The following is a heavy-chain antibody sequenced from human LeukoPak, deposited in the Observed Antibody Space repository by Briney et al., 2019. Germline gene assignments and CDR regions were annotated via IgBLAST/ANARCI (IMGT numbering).Heavy chain of an antibody. CDR3: AKASIAVAGFLYFQH. V-gene: IGHV3-23*01. Sequence: GGSLRLSCAASGFTFSSYAMSWVRQAPGKGLEWVSAISGSGGSTYYADSVKGRFTISRDDSKNTPYLQMNSLRAEDTAVYYCAKASIAVAGFLYFQHWGQGTLVTVSS. J-gene: IGHJ1*01. CDR2: ISGSGGST. CDR1: GFTFSSYA. D-gene: IGHD6-19*01.